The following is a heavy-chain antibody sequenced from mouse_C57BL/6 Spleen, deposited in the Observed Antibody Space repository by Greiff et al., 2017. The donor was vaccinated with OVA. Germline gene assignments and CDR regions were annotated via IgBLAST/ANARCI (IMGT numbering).Heavy chain of an antibody. CDR2: INPNNGGT. CDR3: ARQWLLPSYAMDY. D-gene: IGHD2-3*01. V-gene: IGHV1-26*01. Sequence: EVQLQQSGPELVKPGASVKISCKASGYTFTDYYMNWVKQSHGKSLEWIGDINPNNGGTSYNQKFKGKATLTVDKSSSTAYMELRSLTSEDSAVYYGARQWLLPSYAMDYWGQGTSVTVSS. J-gene: IGHJ4*01. CDR1: GYTFTDYY.